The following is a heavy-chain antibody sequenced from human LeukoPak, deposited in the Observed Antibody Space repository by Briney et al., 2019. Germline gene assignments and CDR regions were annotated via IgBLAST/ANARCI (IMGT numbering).Heavy chain of an antibody. Sequence: GGSLRLSCAASAFTFSDYSMNWVRQAPGKGLEWISCISGRSSTIYYADSVRGRFTISRDNAKNSMYLQMNSLRAEDTAVYYCARDRLTSGSYFFDYWGQGTLVTVSS. CDR1: AFTFSDYS. CDR3: ARDRLTSGSYFFDY. CDR2: ISGRSSTI. D-gene: IGHD1-26*01. J-gene: IGHJ4*02. V-gene: IGHV3-48*01.